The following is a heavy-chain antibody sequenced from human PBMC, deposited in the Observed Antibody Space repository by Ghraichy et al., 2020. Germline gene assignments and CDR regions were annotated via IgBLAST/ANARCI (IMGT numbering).Heavy chain of an antibody. V-gene: IGHV4-30-4*01. CDR1: GGSISSGDYY. J-gene: IGHJ5*02. CDR3: ARESSQAGTNWFDP. CDR2: IYYGGTT. Sequence: SETLSLTCTVSGGSISSGDYYWSWIRQPPRKGLEWIGYIYYGGTTYYNPSLMSRVTISVDTSKNQFSLKLTSVTAADTAVYFCARESSQAGTNWFDPWGQGTLVTVSS. D-gene: IGHD6-13*01.